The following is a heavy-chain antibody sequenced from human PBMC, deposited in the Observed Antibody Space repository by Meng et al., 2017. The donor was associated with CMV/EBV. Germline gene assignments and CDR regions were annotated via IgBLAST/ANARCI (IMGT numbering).Heavy chain of an antibody. J-gene: IGHJ6*02. CDR1: GGSFSGYY. V-gene: IGHV3-21*01. CDR2: ISSSSSYI. D-gene: IGHD2-2*01. Sequence: GGSLRLSCAVYGGSFSGYYWSWVRQAPGKGLEWVSSISSSSSYIYYADSVKGRFTISRDNAKNSLYLQMNSLRAEDTAVYYCARVNIVVVPAAIDGSSFSYYGMDVWGQGTTVTVSS. CDR3: ARVNIVVVPAAIDGSSFSYYGMDV.